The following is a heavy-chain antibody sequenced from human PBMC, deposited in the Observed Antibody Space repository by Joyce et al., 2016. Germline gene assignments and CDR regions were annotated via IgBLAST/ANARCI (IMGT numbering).Heavy chain of an antibody. J-gene: IGHJ6*03. Sequence: QVQLVQSGAEVKKPGSSVKVSCTASGGTFSNNAITWVRQAPGQGLEWMGRVIPIFYKTTYAQKFQGRVTITADKSTSTAYMELSSLRSEDTAVYFCARDIYNCRSSSCYDDDYYYMDVWGKGTAVTVSS. CDR3: ARDIYNCRSSSCYDDDYYYMDV. D-gene: IGHD2-2*01. CDR2: VIPIFYKT. V-gene: IGHV1-69*04. CDR1: GGTFSNNA.